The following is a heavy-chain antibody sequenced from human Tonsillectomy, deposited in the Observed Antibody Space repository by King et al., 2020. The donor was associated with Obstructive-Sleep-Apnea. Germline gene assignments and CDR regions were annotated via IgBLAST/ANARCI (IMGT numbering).Heavy chain of an antibody. J-gene: IGHJ4*02. D-gene: IGHD3-10*01. V-gene: IGHV3-23*04. CDR1: GFTFSSYA. Sequence: VQLVESGGGLVQPGGSLRLSCAASGFTFSSYAMSWVRKAPGKGLEWVSAISGSGGSTYYADSVKGRLTISRYNSKNTLSLQMNSLRAEDTAVYYCAKSYYYGSGSYEAFRTTQIYYFDYWGQGTLVTVSS. CDR3: AKSYYYGSGSYEAFRTTQIYYFDY. CDR2: ISGSGGST.